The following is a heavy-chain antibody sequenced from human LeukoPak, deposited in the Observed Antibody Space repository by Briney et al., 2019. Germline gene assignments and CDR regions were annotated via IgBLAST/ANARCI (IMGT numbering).Heavy chain of an antibody. D-gene: IGHD5-24*01. CDR1: AYSFSTYW. CDR2: IYPGDSDT. CDR3: ARVVELATVPDGRLLILTGDSYAYSYHMDV. J-gene: IGHJ6*03. Sequence: GESLKISCKGFAYSFSTYWTGWVHQMPGKGLEWMGFIYPGDSDTRYSPSFQGDVTISADKSITTAYLQWSSLKASDTPVYYCARVVELATVPDGRLLILTGDSYAYSYHMDVWGKGTAVAVSS. V-gene: IGHV5-51*07.